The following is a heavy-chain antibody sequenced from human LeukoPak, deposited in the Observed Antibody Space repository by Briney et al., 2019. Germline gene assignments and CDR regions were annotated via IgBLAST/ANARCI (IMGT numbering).Heavy chain of an antibody. Sequence: HPGGSLRLSCAASGFTFSNAWMNWVRQAPGKGLEWVGRIKSKTDGGTTDYAAPVKGRFTISRDDSKNTLYLQMNSLRAEDTAVYYCARGFYGSGSYCDYWGQGTLVTVSS. CDR3: ARGFYGSGSYCDY. V-gene: IGHV3-15*07. CDR1: GFTFSNAW. CDR2: IKSKTDGGTT. J-gene: IGHJ4*02. D-gene: IGHD3-10*01.